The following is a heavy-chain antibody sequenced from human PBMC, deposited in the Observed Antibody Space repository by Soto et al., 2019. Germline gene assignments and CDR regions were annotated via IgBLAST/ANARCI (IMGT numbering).Heavy chain of an antibody. CDR1: GGSISSYY. J-gene: IGHJ6*03. V-gene: IGHV4-59*01. D-gene: IGHD5-12*01. CDR3: ARATSGYSGYDYYYYYYMDV. Sequence: PSETLSLTCTVSGGSISSYYWSWIRQPPGKGLEWIGYIYYSGSTNYNPSLKSRVTISVDTSKNQFSLKLSSVTAADTAVYYCARATSGYSGYDYYYYYYMDVWGKGTTVTVSS. CDR2: IYYSGST.